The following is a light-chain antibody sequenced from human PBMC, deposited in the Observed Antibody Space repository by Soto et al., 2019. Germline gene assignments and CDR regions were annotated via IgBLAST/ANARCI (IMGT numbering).Light chain of an antibody. Sequence: DIQMTQPPSSLSASVGDRVTITCRASQNISIFLNWYQQRPGKAPKLLIYGATSFQTGVPSRFSGSGSGTDFTLTISDLQPEDYATYFCQQSFITPPYTFGQGTKL. J-gene: IGKJ2*01. CDR1: QNISIF. CDR3: QQSFITPPYT. V-gene: IGKV1-39*01. CDR2: GAT.